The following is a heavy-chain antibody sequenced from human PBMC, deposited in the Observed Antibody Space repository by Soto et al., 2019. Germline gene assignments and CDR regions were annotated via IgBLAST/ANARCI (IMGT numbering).Heavy chain of an antibody. CDR3: AKSWSTGYGEFDY. CDR1: GFTFSSYG. Sequence: QVQLVESGGGVVKPGRSLRLSCVASGFTFSSYGMHWVRQAPGKGLEWVAVISNEGSNKYYADSVKGRFSISRDNSKNTLFLQMNSLRVEDTAVYFCAKSWSTGYGEFDYLGQGTLVTVSS. J-gene: IGHJ4*02. CDR2: ISNEGSNK. V-gene: IGHV3-30*18. D-gene: IGHD3-10*01.